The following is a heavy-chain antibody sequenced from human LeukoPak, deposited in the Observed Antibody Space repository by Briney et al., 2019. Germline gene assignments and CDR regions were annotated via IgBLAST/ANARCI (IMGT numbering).Heavy chain of an antibody. D-gene: IGHD2-2*01. V-gene: IGHV3-30-3*01. J-gene: IGHJ4*02. CDR2: ISYDGSNK. Sequence: GGSLRLSCAASGFTFSSYAMHWVRQAPGKGLEWVAVISYDGSNKYYADSVKGRFTISRDNSKNTLYLQMNSLRAEDTAVYYCAKVDTSPGVYYFDYWGQGTLVTVSS. CDR3: AKVDTSPGVYYFDY. CDR1: GFTFSSYA.